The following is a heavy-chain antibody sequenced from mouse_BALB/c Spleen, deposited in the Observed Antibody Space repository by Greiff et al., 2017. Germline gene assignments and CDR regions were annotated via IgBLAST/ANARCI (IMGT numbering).Heavy chain of an antibody. V-gene: IGHV1S29*02. CDR1: GYTFTDYN. Sequence: EVKLQESGPELVKPGASVKISCKASGYTFTDYNMHWVKQSHGKSLEWIGYIYPYNGGTGYNQKFKSKATLTVDNSSSTAYMELRSLTSEDSAVYYCARWGNYPVFAYWGQGTLVTVSA. J-gene: IGHJ3*01. CDR3: ARWGNYPVFAY. CDR2: IYPYNGGT. D-gene: IGHD2-1*01.